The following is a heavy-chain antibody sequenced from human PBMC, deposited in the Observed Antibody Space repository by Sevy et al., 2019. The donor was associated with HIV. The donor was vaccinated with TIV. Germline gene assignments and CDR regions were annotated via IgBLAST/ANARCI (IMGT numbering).Heavy chain of an antibody. V-gene: IGHV4-59*01. Sequence: SETLSLTCTVSGGSISSYYWSWIRQPPGKGLEWIGYIYYSGSTNYNPSLKSRVTISVDTSKNQFSLKLSSVTAADTAVYYCARVSSVLRDFWSVGLGDYYYGMDVWGQGTTVTVSS. J-gene: IGHJ6*02. CDR3: ARVSSVLRDFWSVGLGDYYYGMDV. D-gene: IGHD3-3*01. CDR1: GGSISSYY. CDR2: IYYSGST.